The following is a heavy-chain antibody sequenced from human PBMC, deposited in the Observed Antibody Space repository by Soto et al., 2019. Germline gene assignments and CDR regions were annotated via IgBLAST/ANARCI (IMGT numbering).Heavy chain of an antibody. J-gene: IGHJ4*02. V-gene: IGHV1-18*04. CDR3: ARARMYSGAYHDY. Sequence: QVQLVQSGAEVENPGASVKVSCKASGYTFSNFGINWVRQAPGQGFEWMGWITPYNGNANYAQKYQDRLTVTTDTSTNTAYLELRSLRSDDTAVYFCARARMYSGAYHDYWGQGTLVTVSS. CDR2: ITPYNGNA. CDR1: GYTFSNFG. D-gene: IGHD1-26*01.